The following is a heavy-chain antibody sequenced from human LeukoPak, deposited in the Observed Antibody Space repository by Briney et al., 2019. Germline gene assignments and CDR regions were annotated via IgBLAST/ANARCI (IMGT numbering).Heavy chain of an antibody. CDR1: GFTVCSNY. Sequence: PGGSLRLSCAASGFTVCSNYMSWVRQAPGKGLEWVSVIYSGGSSYYADSVKGRFTISRDNSKNTLYPQMNSLIAEDTAVYYCARVPPNGAHFDYWGQGTLVTVSS. J-gene: IGHJ4*02. CDR3: ARVPPNGAHFDY. D-gene: IGHD4-17*01. V-gene: IGHV3-66*02. CDR2: IYSGGSS.